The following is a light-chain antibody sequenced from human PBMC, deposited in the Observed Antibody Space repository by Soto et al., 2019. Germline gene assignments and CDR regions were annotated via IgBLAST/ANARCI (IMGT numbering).Light chain of an antibody. CDR2: SNN. CDR3: AAWDDSLNGRV. Sequence: QSVLTQPPSASGTPGQRVTIYCSGSSSNIESNTVNWYQQLPETAPKLLIYSNNERPSGVPDRFSGSKSGTSASLAISGLQSEDEADYYCAAWDDSLNGRVFGGGTKLTVL. CDR1: SSNIESNT. V-gene: IGLV1-44*01. J-gene: IGLJ3*02.